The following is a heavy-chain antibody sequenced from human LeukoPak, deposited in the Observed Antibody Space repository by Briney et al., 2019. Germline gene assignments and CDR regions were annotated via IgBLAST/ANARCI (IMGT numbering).Heavy chain of an antibody. Sequence: SEPLSLTCTVSGGSISSYYWSWIRQPPGKGREWIGYIYYSGSTNYNPSLKSGVTISVDTSKNQFSLKLSSVTAADTAVYYCARLPLRFLEWFYFDYWGQGTLVTVSS. D-gene: IGHD3-3*01. CDR2: IYYSGST. CDR1: GGSISSYY. J-gene: IGHJ4*02. V-gene: IGHV4-59*01. CDR3: ARLPLRFLEWFYFDY.